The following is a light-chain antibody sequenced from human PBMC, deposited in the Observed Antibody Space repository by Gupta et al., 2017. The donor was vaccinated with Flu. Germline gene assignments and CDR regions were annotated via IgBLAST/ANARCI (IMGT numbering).Light chain of an antibody. CDR3: ASYTTTSTWG. Sequence: QSALTQPASVSGSPGQSITISCTGTSSDVGGYNYVSWYQQHPGKAPKLMIYEVTDRPSGVSNRVSGSKSGNTASLTISGLQAEDEADYFCASYTTTSTWGFGGGTKLTGL. CDR1: SSDVGGYNY. J-gene: IGLJ3*02. V-gene: IGLV2-14*01. CDR2: EVT.